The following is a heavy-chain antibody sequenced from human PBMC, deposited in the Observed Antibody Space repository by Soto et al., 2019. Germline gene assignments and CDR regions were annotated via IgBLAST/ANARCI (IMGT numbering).Heavy chain of an antibody. D-gene: IGHD3-22*01. Sequence: EVELLESGGGIVQPGGSLRVSCVASGFTFRNFVMSWVRQAPGKGLEWVSAIRGTGGETFYADSVRGRFTISRDNSKNKLYLQKNSLRGGGPALYFWAPDPGGGVVSPAQDFWGPGTLGTVPP. V-gene: IGHV3-23*01. CDR3: APDPGGGVVSPAQDF. CDR2: IRGTGGET. CDR1: GFTFRNFV. J-gene: IGHJ4*03.